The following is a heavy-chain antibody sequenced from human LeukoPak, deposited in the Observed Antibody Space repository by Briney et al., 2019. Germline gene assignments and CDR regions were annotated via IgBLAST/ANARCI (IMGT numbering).Heavy chain of an antibody. CDR1: GFTFSSYD. CDR2: IGTAGDT. V-gene: IGHV3-13*04. J-gene: IGHJ4*02. D-gene: IGHD6-13*01. Sequence: QTGGSLRLSCTASGFTFSSYDMHWVRQATGKGLEWVSAIGTAGDTYYPGSVKGRFTISRENAKNSLYLQMNSLRAGDTAVYYCARARPGAAVFDYWGQGTLVTVSS. CDR3: ARARPGAAVFDY.